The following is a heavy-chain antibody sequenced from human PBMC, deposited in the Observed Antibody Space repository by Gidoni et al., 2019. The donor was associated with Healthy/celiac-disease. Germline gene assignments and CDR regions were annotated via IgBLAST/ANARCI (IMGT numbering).Heavy chain of an antibody. Sequence: QVQLVQSGAEVKKPGASVKVSCKASGYTFTCYGISWVRQAPGQGLEWMGWISAYNGNTNYAQKLQGRVTMTTDTSTSTAYMELRSLRSDDTAVYYCARDQYYYDSSGYRSYYGMDVWGQGTTVTVSS. CDR3: ARDQYYYDSSGYRSYYGMDV. V-gene: IGHV1-18*01. CDR2: ISAYNGNT. J-gene: IGHJ6*02. D-gene: IGHD3-22*01. CDR1: GYTFTCYG.